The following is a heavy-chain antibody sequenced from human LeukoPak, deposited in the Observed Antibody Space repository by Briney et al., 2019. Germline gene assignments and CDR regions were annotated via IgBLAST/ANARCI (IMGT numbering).Heavy chain of an antibody. Sequence: GKSLRLSCAASGFTFNKYAIHWVRQAPGKGLEWMSVISYDGNSTYYADSVRGRFTISRDNSKNSLYLQVNSLRPEDTAVYYCARGKTATTSLNYWGQGTLVTVSS. J-gene: IGHJ4*02. CDR3: ARGKTATTSLNY. CDR1: GFTFNKYA. CDR2: ISYDGNST. V-gene: IGHV3-30-3*01. D-gene: IGHD1-14*01.